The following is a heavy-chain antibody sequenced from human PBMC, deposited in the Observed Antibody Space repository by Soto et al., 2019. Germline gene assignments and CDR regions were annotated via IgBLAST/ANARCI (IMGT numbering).Heavy chain of an antibody. D-gene: IGHD3-3*01. J-gene: IGHJ5*02. CDR1: GGSMTSYY. CDR3: ARGQRFSDWFDP. Sequence: QVHLQQSGPGLVKPSETLSLTCTVSGGSMTSYYWTWIRQPAGKGLEWIGRVYSSGGTHYNPSLKSRVTISLDTSKNQFSLGLSSVTEADTAVYFCARGQRFSDWFDPWGQGTLVNVSS. CDR2: VYSSGGT. V-gene: IGHV4-4*07.